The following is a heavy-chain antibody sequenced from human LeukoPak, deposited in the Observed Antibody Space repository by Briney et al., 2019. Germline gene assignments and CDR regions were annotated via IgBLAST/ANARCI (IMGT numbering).Heavy chain of an antibody. CDR2: FDPEDGET. D-gene: IGHD6-13*01. V-gene: IGHV1-24*01. CDR1: GYTLTELS. J-gene: IGHJ5*02. Sequence: ASVKVSCKVSGYTLTELSMHWVRQAPGKGLEWMGGFDPEDGETIYAQKFQGRVTMTEDTSTDTAYMELSSLRSEDTAVYYCATLRQGSGWYDLGFTWFDPWGQGTLVTVSS. CDR3: ATLRQGSGWYDLGFTWFDP.